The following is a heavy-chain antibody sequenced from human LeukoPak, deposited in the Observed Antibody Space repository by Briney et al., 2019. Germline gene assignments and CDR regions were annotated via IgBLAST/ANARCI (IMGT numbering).Heavy chain of an antibody. D-gene: IGHD6-6*01. CDR3: ARSEYSSSSAFDY. Sequence: GASVKVSCKASGYTFTGYYMHWVRQAPGQGLERMGWINPNSGGTNYAQKFQGRVTMTRDTSISTAYMELSRLRSDDTAVYYCARSEYSSSSAFDYWGQGTLVTVSS. J-gene: IGHJ4*02. V-gene: IGHV1-2*02. CDR1: GYTFTGYY. CDR2: INPNSGGT.